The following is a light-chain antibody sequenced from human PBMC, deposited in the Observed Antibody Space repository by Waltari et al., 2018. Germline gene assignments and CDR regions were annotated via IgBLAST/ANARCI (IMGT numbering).Light chain of an antibody. Sequence: QSALTPPPSASGSPGQSVSISCTGTSSDVGGYNFVSWYQQHPGKAPKLMIYDVNKRPSGVPDRFSGSKSGNTASLTVSGLQAEDEADYYCSSYAGSNNYVFGSGTKVTVL. CDR2: DVN. V-gene: IGLV2-8*01. J-gene: IGLJ1*01. CDR3: SSYAGSNNYV. CDR1: SSDVGGYNF.